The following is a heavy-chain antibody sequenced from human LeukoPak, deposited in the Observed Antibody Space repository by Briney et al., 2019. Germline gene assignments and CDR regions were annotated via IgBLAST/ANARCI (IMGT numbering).Heavy chain of an antibody. D-gene: IGHD3-22*01. V-gene: IGHV3-23*01. J-gene: IGHJ4*02. CDR1: GFTFSDYY. Sequence: GGSLRLSCAASGFTFSDYYMSWVRQAPGKGLEWVSAISGSGGSTYYADSVKGRFTISRDNSKNTLYLQMNSLRAEDTAVYYWGKDPENFDSRGSGWGPGTLGPVSS. CDR2: ISGSGGST. CDR3: GKDPENFDSRGSG.